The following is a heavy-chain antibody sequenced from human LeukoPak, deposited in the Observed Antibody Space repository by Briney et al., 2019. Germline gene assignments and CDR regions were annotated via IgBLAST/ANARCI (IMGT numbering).Heavy chain of an antibody. CDR2: ISGSGGDT. CDR3: AKMARYSSSWADC. CDR1: GFTFSSNA. J-gene: IGHJ4*02. D-gene: IGHD6-13*01. Sequence: PGGSLRLSCAASGFTFSSNAITWVRQAPGRGLEWVSGISGSGGDTYYADSVKGRVTVSRDNSKNTLYLQMNSLRAEDTAVYDCAKMARYSSSWADCWGQGTLVTVSS. V-gene: IGHV3-23*01.